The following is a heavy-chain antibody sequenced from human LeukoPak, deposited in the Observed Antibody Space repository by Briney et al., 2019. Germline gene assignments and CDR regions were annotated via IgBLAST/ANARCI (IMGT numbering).Heavy chain of an antibody. D-gene: IGHD2-8*02. Sequence: GGSLRLSCAASGFTFSSYEMNWVRQAPGKGLEWVSYISSSGSTIYYADSVKGRFTISRDNAKNSLYLQMNSLRAEDTAVYYCARAFSVDGGVTKSAYLDYWGQGTLVTVSS. CDR2: ISSSGSTI. V-gene: IGHV3-48*03. CDR1: GFTFSSYE. J-gene: IGHJ4*02. CDR3: ARAFSVDGGVTKSAYLDY.